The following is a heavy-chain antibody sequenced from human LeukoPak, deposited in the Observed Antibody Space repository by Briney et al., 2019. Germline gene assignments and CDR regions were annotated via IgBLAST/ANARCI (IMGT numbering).Heavy chain of an antibody. CDR1: GYTFTTYD. J-gene: IGHJ3*02. D-gene: IGHD2-2*01. Sequence: ASVKVSCKASGYTFTTYDINWVRQATGQGLEWMGWMNPNSGNTGYAQKFQGRVTMTRNTSISTAYMELNSLTSEDTAVYYCARSMYQVGAFDIWGQGTMVTVSS. CDR2: MNPNSGNT. V-gene: IGHV1-8*01. CDR3: ARSMYQVGAFDI.